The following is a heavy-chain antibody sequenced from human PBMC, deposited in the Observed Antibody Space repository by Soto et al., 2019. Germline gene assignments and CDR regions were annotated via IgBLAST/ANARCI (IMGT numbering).Heavy chain of an antibody. Sequence: GGSLRLSCAASGFTFSSYSLNWVRQAPGTGLEWVSSISSSSSYIYYADSVKGRFTISRDNAKNSLYLQMNSLRAEDTAVYYCARPHLGYCSSTSCPQAYYYYYGMDVWGQGTTVTVSS. CDR3: ARPHLGYCSSTSCPQAYYYYYGMDV. CDR2: ISSSSSYI. CDR1: GFTFSSYS. D-gene: IGHD2-2*03. V-gene: IGHV3-21*01. J-gene: IGHJ6*02.